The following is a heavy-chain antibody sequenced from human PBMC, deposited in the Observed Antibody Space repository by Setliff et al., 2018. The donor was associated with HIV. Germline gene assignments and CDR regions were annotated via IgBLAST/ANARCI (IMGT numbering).Heavy chain of an antibody. V-gene: IGHV3-21*01. J-gene: IGHJ6*03. CDR1: GFTFSSSS. CDR2: ITSSSNYI. D-gene: IGHD2-15*01. CDR3: ARDRRRYDIVTLHYMDV. Sequence: GGSLRLSCAASGFTFSSSSMNWVRQAPGKGLEWVSSITSSSNYINYADSVKGRLTISRDNAKNSLYLQMNSLRAEDTAMYYCARDRRRYDIVTLHYMDVWGKGTTVTVSS.